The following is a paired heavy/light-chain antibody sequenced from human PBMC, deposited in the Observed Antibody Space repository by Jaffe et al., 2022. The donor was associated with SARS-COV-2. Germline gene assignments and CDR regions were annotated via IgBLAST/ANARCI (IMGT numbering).Heavy chain of an antibody. CDR1: GFTFSGYD. CDR2: ISNDGGHK. Sequence: QVQLVESGGGVVQPGRSLTLSCTSSGFTFSGYDMHWVRQAPGKGLEWVAVISNDGGHKDYADSVKGRFTISRDNSQNTLYLEMNSLGPEDTAVYYCAKVLRVLWLGDSGFDSWGPGTLVTVSS. V-gene: IGHV3-30*18. D-gene: IGHD3-10*01. J-gene: IGHJ4*02. CDR3: AKVLRVLWLGDSGFDS.
Light chain of an antibody. CDR1: QAIRIS. Sequence: DIQMTQSPSSLSASVGDRVTITCRASQAIRISLAWFQQKPGKAPESLIYGASHLQSGVPSRFSGSGSGTDFTLTISSLQPGDFATYYCQQYNTFPWTFGQGTKVEVK. CDR2: GAS. V-gene: IGKV1-16*01. J-gene: IGKJ1*01. CDR3: QQYNTFPWT.